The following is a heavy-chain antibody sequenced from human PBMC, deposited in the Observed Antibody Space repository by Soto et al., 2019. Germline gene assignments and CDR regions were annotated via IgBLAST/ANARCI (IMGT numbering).Heavy chain of an antibody. D-gene: IGHD3-16*01. V-gene: IGHV4-34*01. Sequence: SETLSLTCAVYGGSFSGYYWSWIRQPPGKGLEWIGEINHSGSTNYNPSLKSRVTISVDTSKNQFSPKLSSVTAADTAVYYCARGLGGITFGGVSPNDYWGQGTLVTVSS. J-gene: IGHJ4*02. CDR3: ARGLGGITFGGVSPNDY. CDR1: GGSFSGYY. CDR2: INHSGST.